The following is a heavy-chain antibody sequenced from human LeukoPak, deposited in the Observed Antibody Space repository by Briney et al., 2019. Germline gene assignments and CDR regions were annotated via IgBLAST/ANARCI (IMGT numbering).Heavy chain of an antibody. J-gene: IGHJ3*01. V-gene: IGHV3-15*01. Sequence: GESLRLSCAASGLPFSNAWMSWVRQAPGKGLEWVGRIKGKIDGGTTDHVAPVQVRFTISRDDSKNTLYLQMNSLKTEDTAVYYCITVGLYDILTGHYHDSFDRWGQGTMVTVSS. CDR3: ITVGLYDILTGHYHDSFDR. D-gene: IGHD3-9*01. CDR2: IKGKIDGGTT. CDR1: GLPFSNAW.